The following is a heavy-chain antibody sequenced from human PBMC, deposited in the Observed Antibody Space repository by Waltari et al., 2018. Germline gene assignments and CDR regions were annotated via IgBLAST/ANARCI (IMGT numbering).Heavy chain of an antibody. CDR2: MNPNSGNT. CDR3: ARVVAPCKGAHWFDP. J-gene: IGHJ5*02. D-gene: IGHD2-15*01. V-gene: IGHV1-8*01. Sequence: QVQLVQSGAEVRKPGASVKVSCKASGYTFTHYTINWVRQGTGHGLEWMGWMNPNSGNTGYAQSFQDRLIMTTDTSINTAYMELRGLTSDDTAVYYCARVVAPCKGAHWFDPWGQGTLVIVSS. CDR1: GYTFTHYT.